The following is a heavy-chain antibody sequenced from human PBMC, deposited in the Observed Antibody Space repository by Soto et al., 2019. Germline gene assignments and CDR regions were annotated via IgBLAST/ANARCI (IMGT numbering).Heavy chain of an antibody. J-gene: IGHJ4*01. CDR2: INPSGGST. Sequence: ASLKVCYTASVYTSSIYYLHWERLVPGLGLEWMGIINPSGGSTSYAQKFQGRVTMTRDTSTSTVYMELSSLISEDTAVYYCARDISFLLGEYTAMVPDYFDYWG. V-gene: IGHV1-46*01. CDR1: VYTSSIYY. D-gene: IGHD5-18*01. CDR3: ARDISFLLGEYTAMVPDYFDY.